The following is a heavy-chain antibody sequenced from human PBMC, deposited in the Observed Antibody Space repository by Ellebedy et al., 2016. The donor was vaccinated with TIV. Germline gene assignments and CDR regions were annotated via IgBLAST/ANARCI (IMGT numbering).Heavy chain of an antibody. CDR1: GYTFTSYY. CDR2: INPSGGST. V-gene: IGHV1-46*01. CDR3: ATLGCSSTTCYDPFFDY. Sequence: ASVKVSCKASGYTFTSYYMHWVRQAPGQGLEWMGIINPSGGSTSYAQKFQGRVTMTRDTSTSTVYMELSSLRSEDTAVYYCATLGCSSTTCYDPFFDYWGEGTLVTVSS. J-gene: IGHJ4*02. D-gene: IGHD2-2*01.